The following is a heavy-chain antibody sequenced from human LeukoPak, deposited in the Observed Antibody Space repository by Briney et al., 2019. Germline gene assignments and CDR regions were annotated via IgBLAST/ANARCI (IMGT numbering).Heavy chain of an antibody. V-gene: IGHV3-23*01. Sequence: PGGSLRLSCAASGFTFSSYAMSWVRQAPGKGLEWVSAISGSGGSTYYADSVKGRFTISRDNSKNTLYLQMNSLRAEDTAVYYCAKVTGFDIVLMVYAAPFDYWGQGTLVTVSS. J-gene: IGHJ4*02. CDR3: AKVTGFDIVLMVYAAPFDY. CDR1: GFTFSSYA. CDR2: ISGSGGST. D-gene: IGHD2-8*01.